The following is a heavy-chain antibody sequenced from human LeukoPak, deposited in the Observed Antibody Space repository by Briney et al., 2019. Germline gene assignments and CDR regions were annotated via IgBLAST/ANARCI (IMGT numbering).Heavy chain of an antibody. V-gene: IGHV3-48*01. CDR2: ISSLSGTI. CDR1: GFTFSSYS. Sequence: GGSLRLSCAASGFTFSSYSMNWVRQAPGEGLEWVSYISSLSGTIYYADSVKGRFTISRDNAKNSLYLQMDSLRAEDTAVYYCAKAGDYEFEDYYYMDVWGKGTTVTVSS. CDR3: AKAGDYEFEDYYYMDV. J-gene: IGHJ6*03. D-gene: IGHD4-17*01.